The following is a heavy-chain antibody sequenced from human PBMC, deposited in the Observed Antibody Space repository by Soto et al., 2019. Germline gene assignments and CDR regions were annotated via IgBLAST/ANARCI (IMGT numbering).Heavy chain of an antibody. CDR2: INHSGST. J-gene: IGHJ4*02. CDR3: ARYYDILTGYPN. V-gene: IGHV4-34*01. D-gene: IGHD3-9*01. Sequence: SETLSLTCAVYGGSFSGYYWSWIRQPPGKGLEWIGEINHSGSTNYNPSLKSRVTISVDTSKNQFSLKLSSVTAADTAVYYCARYYDILTGYPNWGQGXLVTVYS. CDR1: GGSFSGYY.